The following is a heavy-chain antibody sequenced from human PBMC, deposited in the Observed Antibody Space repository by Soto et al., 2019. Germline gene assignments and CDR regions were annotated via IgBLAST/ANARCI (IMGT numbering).Heavy chain of an antibody. V-gene: IGHV1-69*13. CDR2: IIPIFGTA. Sequence: SVKVSCKASGGTFSSYAISWVRQAPGQGLEWMGGIIPIFGTANYAQKFQGRVTVTADESTSTAYMELSSLRSEDTAVYYCARGGYSSSWLVLPSQTRYYYFDYWGQGTLVTVSS. D-gene: IGHD6-13*01. CDR3: ARGGYSSSWLVLPSQTRYYYFDY. J-gene: IGHJ4*02. CDR1: GGTFSSYA.